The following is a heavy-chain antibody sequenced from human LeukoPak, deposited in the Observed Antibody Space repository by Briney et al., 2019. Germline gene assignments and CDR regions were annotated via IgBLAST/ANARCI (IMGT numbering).Heavy chain of an antibody. Sequence: ASVKVSCKASGYTFTSYYMHWVRQAPGQGLEWMGIINPSGGSTSYAQKFQGRVTMTRDTSTSTVYMELSSLRSEDTAVYYRARELDPGDTVTTRTDAFDIWGQGTMVTVSS. CDR2: INPSGGST. V-gene: IGHV1-46*01. D-gene: IGHD4-17*01. J-gene: IGHJ3*02. CDR1: GYTFTSYY. CDR3: ARELDPGDTVTTRTDAFDI.